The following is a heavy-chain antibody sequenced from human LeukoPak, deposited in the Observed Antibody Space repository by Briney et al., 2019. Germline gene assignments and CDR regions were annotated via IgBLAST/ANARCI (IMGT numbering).Heavy chain of an antibody. J-gene: IGHJ4*02. Sequence: ASVKVSCKASGYTFTGYYIHWVRQAPGQGLEWMGLIDPNSGGTNYAQKFQGRVTMTRDTSISTVYMELSRLRSDDTAVYYCARDKSGSSGWYSYFDYWGQGTLVTVSS. D-gene: IGHD6-19*01. CDR3: ARDKSGSSGWYSYFDY. CDR2: IDPNSGGT. CDR1: GYTFTGYY. V-gene: IGHV1-2*02.